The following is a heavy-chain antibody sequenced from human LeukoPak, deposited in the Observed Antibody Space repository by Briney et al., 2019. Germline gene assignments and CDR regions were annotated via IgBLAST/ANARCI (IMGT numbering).Heavy chain of an antibody. V-gene: IGHV4-59*01. J-gene: IGHJ4*02. Sequence: PSETLSLTCTASGVSISSYYWSWIRQPPGKGLEWIGYIYYGGSTNYNPSLKSGVTISLDTSKNQCSLKLSSVTAADTAVYYCARASGDRCFDYWGRGTLVTVSS. CDR3: ARASGDRCFDY. CDR1: GVSISSYY. CDR2: IYYGGST. D-gene: IGHD7-27*01.